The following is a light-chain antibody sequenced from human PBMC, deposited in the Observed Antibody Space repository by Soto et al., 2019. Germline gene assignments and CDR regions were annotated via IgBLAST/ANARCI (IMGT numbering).Light chain of an antibody. J-gene: IGLJ1*01. CDR2: DVS. Sequence: QSALTQPASVSGSPGQSITISCTGTSSDVGGYNYVSWYQQHPGKAPKLMIYDVSNRPSGVSNRFSGSKSGNTASLTIPGLQAEDEADYYCSSYTSSSTYYVFGTGTKVTVL. CDR1: SSDVGGYNY. CDR3: SSYTSSSTYYV. V-gene: IGLV2-14*01.